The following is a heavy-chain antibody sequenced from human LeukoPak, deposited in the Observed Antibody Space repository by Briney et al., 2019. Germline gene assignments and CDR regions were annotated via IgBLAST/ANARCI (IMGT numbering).Heavy chain of an antibody. J-gene: IGHJ4*02. V-gene: IGHV3-23*01. CDR1: GFTFSSYA. D-gene: IGHD2-21*02. Sequence: GGSLRLSCAASGFTFSSYAMSWVRQAPGKGLEWVSAISGSGGSTYYADSVKGRFTISRDNSKNTLYLQMNSLRAEDTAVYYCAKQTDLAYCGGDCYIDYWGQGTLVTVSS. CDR3: AKQTDLAYCGGDCYIDY. CDR2: ISGSGGST.